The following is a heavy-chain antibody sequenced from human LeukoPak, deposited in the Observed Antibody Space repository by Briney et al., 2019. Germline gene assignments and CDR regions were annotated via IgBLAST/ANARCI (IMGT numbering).Heavy chain of an antibody. CDR2: INHSGST. J-gene: IGHJ4*02. V-gene: IGHV4-34*01. Sequence: SETPSLTCAVYGGSFSGYYWSWIRQPPGKGLEWIGEINHSGSTNYNPSLKSRVTISVDTSKNQFSLKLSSVTAADTAVYYCARDGSGWYGSDYWGQGTLVTVSS. CDR3: ARDGSGWYGSDY. CDR1: GGSFSGYY. D-gene: IGHD6-19*01.